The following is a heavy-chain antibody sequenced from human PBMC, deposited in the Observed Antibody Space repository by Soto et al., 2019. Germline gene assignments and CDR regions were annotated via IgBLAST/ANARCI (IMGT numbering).Heavy chain of an antibody. Sequence: PGGSLRLSCAVSGLTFSIYGMSWVRQAPGKGLEWVSTISGSGSNAYYADSVKGRFSISRDNSKNTLYLQMNSLRAEDTAVYYCAKMVGSSPLDYWGQGTLVTVSS. J-gene: IGHJ4*02. CDR3: AKMVGSSPLDY. V-gene: IGHV3-23*01. CDR1: GLTFSIYG. CDR2: ISGSGSNA. D-gene: IGHD1-26*01.